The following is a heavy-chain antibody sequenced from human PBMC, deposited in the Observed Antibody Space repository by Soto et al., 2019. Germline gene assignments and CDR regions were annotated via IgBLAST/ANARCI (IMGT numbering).Heavy chain of an antibody. CDR2: IYYSGGT. Sequence: QLQLQESGPGLVKPSETLSLTCTVSGGSISSSSYYWGWIRQPPGKGLEWIGNIYYSGGTYYNPSHNGRVTRSVDTSKNQFSLKLSSVTAADTAVYYCARHVNPWAQGAFDIWGQGTMVTVSS. CDR3: ARHVNPWAQGAFDI. V-gene: IGHV4-39*01. CDR1: GGSISSSSYY. D-gene: IGHD7-27*01. J-gene: IGHJ3*02.